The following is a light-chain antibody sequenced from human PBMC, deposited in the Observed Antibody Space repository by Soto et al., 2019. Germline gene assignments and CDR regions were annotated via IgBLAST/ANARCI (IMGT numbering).Light chain of an antibody. CDR2: DAS. J-gene: IGKJ5*01. V-gene: IGKV1-33*01. CDR1: QDIYIY. Sequence: DIQMTQSPASLSSSVGDVFTITCQASQDIYIYLNWYQQKPGKAPRLLIYDASNLETGVPSRFSGSGSGTDFTFTISSLQPEDFATYYCQQYDNFVITFGQGTRLEIK. CDR3: QQYDNFVIT.